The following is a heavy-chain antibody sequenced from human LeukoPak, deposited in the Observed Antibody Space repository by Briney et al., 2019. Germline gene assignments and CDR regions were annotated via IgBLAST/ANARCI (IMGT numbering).Heavy chain of an antibody. CDR1: GFTFSSYW. V-gene: IGHV3-74*01. CDR3: ARIGYSSSSFDY. Sequence: GGSLRLSCAASGFTFSSYWMHWVRQAPGKGLVWVSRINSDGSRISYADSVKGRFTISRDNAKNTLYLQMNSLRAEDTAVYYCARIGYSSSSFDYWGQGALVTVSS. D-gene: IGHD6-13*01. J-gene: IGHJ4*02. CDR2: INSDGSRI.